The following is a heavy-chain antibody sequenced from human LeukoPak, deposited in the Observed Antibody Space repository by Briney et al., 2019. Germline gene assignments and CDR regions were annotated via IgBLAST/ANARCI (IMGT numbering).Heavy chain of an antibody. Sequence: GGSLRLSCEASGFTFSDHWMNWVRQAPGMGLEWVACIKQDGSQKYYVDSAKGRFTISRDNAKNSLYLQMSSLRAEDTAMYYCARDKGYGSDYWGPGVQVTVSS. CDR2: IKQDGSQK. V-gene: IGHV3-7*01. J-gene: IGHJ4*02. CDR1: GFTFSDHW. CDR3: ARDKGYGSDY. D-gene: IGHD3-10*01.